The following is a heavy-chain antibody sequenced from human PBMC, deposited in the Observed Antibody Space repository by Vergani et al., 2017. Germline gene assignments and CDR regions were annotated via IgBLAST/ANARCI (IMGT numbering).Heavy chain of an antibody. V-gene: IGHV3-30-3*01. J-gene: IGHJ3*02. Sequence: QVQLVESGGGVVQPGRSLRLSCAASGFTFSSYAMHWVRQAPGKGLEWVAVISYDGSNKYYADSVKGRFTISRDNSKNTLYLQMNSLRAEDTAVYYCARAFFEGAFDIWGQGTMVTVSS. CDR1: GFTFSSYA. D-gene: IGHD2/OR15-2a*01. CDR2: ISYDGSNK. CDR3: ARAFFEGAFDI.